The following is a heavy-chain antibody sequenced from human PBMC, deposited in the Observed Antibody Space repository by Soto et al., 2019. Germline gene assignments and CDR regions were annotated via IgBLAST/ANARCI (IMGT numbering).Heavy chain of an antibody. D-gene: IGHD4-17*01. V-gene: IGHV1-18*01. CDR2: ISAHNGKT. CDR3: ARGRYGDY. CDR1: GYIFTSYG. Sequence: ASVKVSCKGSGYIFTSYGIAWVRQAPGQVLEWMGWISAHNGKTEYAQKFQGRVTVTRDTSTSTAYLELRSLRSDDTALYYCARGRYGDYWGQGALVTVS. J-gene: IGHJ4*02.